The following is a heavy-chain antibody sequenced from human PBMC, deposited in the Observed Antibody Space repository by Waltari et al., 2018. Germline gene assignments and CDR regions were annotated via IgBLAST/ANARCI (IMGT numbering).Heavy chain of an antibody. CDR3: ARVLSNYGDHVLFDY. CDR2: IYHRGTP. D-gene: IGHD4-17*01. CDR1: GYSISSGYY. J-gene: IGHJ4*02. Sequence: QVQLQESGPGLVRPSETLSLTCTVSGYSISSGYYWGWIRQPPGKGLEWIETIYHRGTPHYGPSLKGRVTMSVDTSKNQFSLKLSSVTAADTAVYYCARVLSNYGDHVLFDYWGQGTLVTVSS. V-gene: IGHV4-38-2*02.